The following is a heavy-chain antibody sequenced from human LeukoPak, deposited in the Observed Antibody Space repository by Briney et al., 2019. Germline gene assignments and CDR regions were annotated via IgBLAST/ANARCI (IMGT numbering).Heavy chain of an antibody. CDR2: MNPNSGNT. CDR1: GYTFTSYD. V-gene: IGHV1-8*03. Sequence: ASVKVSCKTSGYTFTSYDINWVRQATGQGLEWMGWMNPNSGNTGYAQKFQGRVTITTNTSITTAYMELSSLRSEDTAVYYCARARTADYYYYYMDVWGKGTTVTVSS. J-gene: IGHJ6*03. CDR3: ARARTADYYYYYMDV.